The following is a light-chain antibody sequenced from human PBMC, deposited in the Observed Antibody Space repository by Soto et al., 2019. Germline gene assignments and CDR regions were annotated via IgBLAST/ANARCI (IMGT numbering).Light chain of an antibody. CDR1: SSDVGAYNY. CDR3: SSYTSATPYV. Sequence: QSVLTQPASVSGSPGQSITISCTGTSSDVGAYNYDSWYQQHPGKVPKLIIYDVNNRPSGVSNRFSGSKSGNTASLTISGLHAEDEADYYFSSYTSATPYVFGTGTKAPS. CDR2: DVN. J-gene: IGLJ1*01. V-gene: IGLV2-14*01.